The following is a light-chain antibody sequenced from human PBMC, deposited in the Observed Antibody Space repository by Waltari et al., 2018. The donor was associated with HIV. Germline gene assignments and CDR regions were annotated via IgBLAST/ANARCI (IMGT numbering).Light chain of an antibody. CDR1: LSLVYSDGNTY. J-gene: IGKJ2*01. V-gene: IGKV2-30*01. CDR3: MQGTHWPYT. Sequence: DVVVMQSPPSLLVILGRTASISCRSSLSLVYSDGNTYLSWFQQRPGQSPRRLVYKVSKRDSGVPDRFSGSGSGTGFTLKINRVEAEDVGVYYCMQGTHWPYTFGQGTKLEIK. CDR2: KVS.